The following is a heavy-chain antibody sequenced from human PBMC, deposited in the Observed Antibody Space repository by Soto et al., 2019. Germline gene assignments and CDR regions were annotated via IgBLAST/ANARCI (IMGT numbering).Heavy chain of an antibody. CDR3: ARSRANWDDSFDI. CDR1: GFTFSSYG. V-gene: IGHV3-33*01. Sequence: LSCAASGFTFSSYGMHWVRQAPGKGLEWVAVIWYDGSNKYYADSVKGRFTISRDNSKNTLYLQMNSLRAEDTAVYYCARSRANWDDSFDIWGQGTMVTVSS. CDR2: IWYDGSNK. D-gene: IGHD7-27*01. J-gene: IGHJ3*02.